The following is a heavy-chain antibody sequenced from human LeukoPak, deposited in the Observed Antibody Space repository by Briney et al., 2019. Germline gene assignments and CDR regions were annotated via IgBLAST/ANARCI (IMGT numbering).Heavy chain of an antibody. CDR1: GDSISSSTYN. CDR2: IYYSGST. V-gene: IGHV4-39*01. D-gene: IGHD6-25*01. J-gene: IGHJ5*02. CDR3: ARHGYSSAVYVDH. Sequence: SETLSLTCTVSGDSISSSTYNWGWVRQPPGKGLEYIASIYYSGSTYYNPSLKSRVSISVDTSKNQFSLKLSSVTAADTAVYYCARHGYSSAVYVDHWGRGTLVTVSS.